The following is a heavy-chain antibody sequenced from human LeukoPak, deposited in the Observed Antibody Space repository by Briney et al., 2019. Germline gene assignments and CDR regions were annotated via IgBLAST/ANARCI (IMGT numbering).Heavy chain of an antibody. CDR1: GGSISSSSYY. D-gene: IGHD6-19*01. CDR2: IYYSGST. Sequence: SETLSLTCTVSGGSISSSSYYWGWIRQPPGKGLEWIGSIYYSGSTYYNPSLKSRDTISVDTSKNQFSLKLSSVTAADTAVYYCARHPVAALYYYYMDVWGKGTTVTVSS. V-gene: IGHV4-39*01. CDR3: ARHPVAALYYYYMDV. J-gene: IGHJ6*03.